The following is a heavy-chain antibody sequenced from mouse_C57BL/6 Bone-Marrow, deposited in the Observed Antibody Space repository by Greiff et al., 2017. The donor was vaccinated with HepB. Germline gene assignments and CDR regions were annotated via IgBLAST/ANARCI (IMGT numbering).Heavy chain of an antibody. V-gene: IGHV1-72*01. CDR3: ASPGPYGSSYVNFDY. Sequence: QVHVKQSGAELVKPGASVKLSCKASGYTFTSYWMHWVKQRPGRGLEWIGRIDPNSGGTKYNEKFKSKATLTVDKPSSTAYMQLSSLTSEDSAVYYCASPGPYGSSYVNFDYWGQGTTLTVSS. CDR1: GYTFTSYW. D-gene: IGHD1-1*01. CDR2: IDPNSGGT. J-gene: IGHJ2*01.